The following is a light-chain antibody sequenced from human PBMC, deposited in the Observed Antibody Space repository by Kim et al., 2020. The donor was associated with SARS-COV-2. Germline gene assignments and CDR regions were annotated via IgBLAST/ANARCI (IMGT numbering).Light chain of an antibody. CDR2: ATS. J-gene: IGKJ4*01. V-gene: IGKV1-9*01. CDR3: QQLDSYPRT. Sequence: SASVGDRVTITCRASQAISKYVVWYQQKPGKAPDLLIYATSTLQSGVPSRFSGSGSGRDFTLTISSLQPEDFATYYCQQLDSYPRTFGGGTKVEI. CDR1: QAISKY.